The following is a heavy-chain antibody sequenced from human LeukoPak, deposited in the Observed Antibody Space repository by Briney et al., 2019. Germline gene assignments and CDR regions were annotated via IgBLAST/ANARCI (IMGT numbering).Heavy chain of an antibody. CDR3: ARARGDIVVVPAAIWFDP. D-gene: IGHD2-2*01. CDR2: IKPNNGGT. V-gene: IGHV1-2*02. J-gene: IGHJ5*02. Sequence: ASVKVSCKASGYTFTGYYMHWVRQAPGQGLEWMGWIKPNNGGTNYAQKFQGRVTMTRDTSISTAYMELSRLRSDDTAVYYCARARGDIVVVPAAIWFDPWGQGTLVAVSS. CDR1: GYTFTGYY.